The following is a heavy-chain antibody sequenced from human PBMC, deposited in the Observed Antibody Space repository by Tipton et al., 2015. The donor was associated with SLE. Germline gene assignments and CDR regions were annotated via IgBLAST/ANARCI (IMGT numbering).Heavy chain of an antibody. CDR3: ARTPGQGYCTGIRCVTLFDS. CDR1: GGSIRSHY. J-gene: IGHJ4*02. V-gene: IGHV4-59*11. Sequence: TLSLTCTVSGGSIRSHYWSWIRRPPGKGLEWFGYIYDIGSTNYNPSLTSRVTISVDTSKNQFSLKLSSMTAADTAVYYCARTPGQGYCTGIRCVTLFDSWGQGTLVTVSS. CDR2: IYDIGST. D-gene: IGHD2-8*02.